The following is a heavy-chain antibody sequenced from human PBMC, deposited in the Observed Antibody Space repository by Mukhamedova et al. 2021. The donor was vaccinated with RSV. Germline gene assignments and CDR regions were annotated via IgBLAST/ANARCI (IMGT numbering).Heavy chain of an antibody. CDR2: INPNLGAA. J-gene: IGHJ5*02. CDR3: ARGGAIFGVYSGLDP. Sequence: FTDYYMHWVRQAPGQGLECMGWINPNLGAATYAQRFQGRVTMTYDTSISTAYMELRRLTSDDTAVYYCARGGAIFGVYSGLDPLG. V-gene: IGHV1-2*02. D-gene: IGHD3-3*01. CDR1: FTDYY.